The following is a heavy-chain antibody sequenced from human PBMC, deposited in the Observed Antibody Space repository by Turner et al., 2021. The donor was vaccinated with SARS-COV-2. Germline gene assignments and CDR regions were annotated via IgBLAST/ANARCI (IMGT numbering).Heavy chain of an antibody. CDR2: IYYRGNT. J-gene: IGHJ4*02. Sequence: LRLRNPGQGLVKLWETLPPPGPVSGGSITKNYDYWGWIRQPPGKGLEWIGSIYYRGNTYYNPSLKSRVTISVDTSKSQFSLKLSSVTAADTAVYYCARLPERYFFDYWGQGALVTVSS. CDR1: GGSITKNYDY. CDR3: ARLPERYFFDY. V-gene: IGHV4-39*01.